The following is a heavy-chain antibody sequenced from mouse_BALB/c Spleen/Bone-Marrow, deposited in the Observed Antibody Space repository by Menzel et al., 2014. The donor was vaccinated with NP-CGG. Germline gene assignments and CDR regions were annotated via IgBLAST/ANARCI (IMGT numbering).Heavy chain of an antibody. Sequence: GAELVKPGASVKLSSKASGYTFTSYYMYWVKQRPGQGLEWIGEINPSNGGTNFNEKFKSKATLTVDKSSNTAYVQLSSLTSEDSAVYHCTRSNYGYWFFDVWGTGTTVTVSS. CDR3: TRSNYGYWFFDV. D-gene: IGHD1-1*01. V-gene: IGHV1S81*02. CDR2: INPSNGGT. CDR1: GYTFTSYY. J-gene: IGHJ1*03.